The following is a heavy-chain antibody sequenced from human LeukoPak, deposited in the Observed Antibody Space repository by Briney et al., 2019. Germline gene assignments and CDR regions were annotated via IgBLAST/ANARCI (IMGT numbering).Heavy chain of an antibody. J-gene: IGHJ6*02. Sequence: PGGSLRLSCAASGFTVSSNYMSWVRQAPGKGLEWVSVIYSGGTTYYADSVKGRFTISRDNSKNTLYLQMNSLGAEDTAVYYCASAPSYYYGMDVWGQGTTVTVSS. CDR3: ASAPSYYYGMDV. CDR1: GFTVSSNY. CDR2: IYSGGTT. V-gene: IGHV3-53*01.